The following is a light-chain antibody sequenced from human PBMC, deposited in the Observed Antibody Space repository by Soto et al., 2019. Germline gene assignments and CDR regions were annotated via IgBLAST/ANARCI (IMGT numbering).Light chain of an antibody. V-gene: IGKV3-15*01. CDR3: QQYNDWPPRRT. Sequence: EILMTQSPATLSVSPGERATLSCRASQSISTNLAWYQQKPGQAPRLLIYGASTRATGVPTRFSGSGSGTEFTLTISSLQSEDFAVYCCQQYNDWPPRRTFGQGTKVDVK. J-gene: IGKJ1*01. CDR1: QSISTN. CDR2: GAS.